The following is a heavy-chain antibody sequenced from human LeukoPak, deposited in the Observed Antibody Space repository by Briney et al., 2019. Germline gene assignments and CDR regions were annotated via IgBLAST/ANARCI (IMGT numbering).Heavy chain of an antibody. Sequence: GGSLRLSCAASGITFSSSCMCWVRQAPGKGLEWMAYINADGSDKYYANSVKGRFTISTDTAKNSVYMQMNSLRAEDTAVYYCARGGGYYGSGSLNYYYYGMDVWGQGTTVTVSS. D-gene: IGHD3-10*01. V-gene: IGHV3-7*01. CDR3: ARGGGYYGSGSLNYYYYGMDV. J-gene: IGHJ6*02. CDR1: GITFSSSC. CDR2: INADGSDK.